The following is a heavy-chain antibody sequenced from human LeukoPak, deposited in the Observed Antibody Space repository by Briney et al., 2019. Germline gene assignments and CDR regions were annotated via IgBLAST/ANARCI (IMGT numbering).Heavy chain of an antibody. V-gene: IGHV3-21*01. CDR3: ARESSTGGY. CDR1: GFNFSRYW. D-gene: IGHD6-6*01. J-gene: IGHJ4*02. Sequence: GGSLRLSCAASGFNFSRYWMSWVRQAPGKGLEWVSSISSSSSYIYYADSVKGRFTISRDNAKNSLYLQMNSLRAEDTAVYYCARESSTGGYWGQGTLVTVSS. CDR2: ISSSSSYI.